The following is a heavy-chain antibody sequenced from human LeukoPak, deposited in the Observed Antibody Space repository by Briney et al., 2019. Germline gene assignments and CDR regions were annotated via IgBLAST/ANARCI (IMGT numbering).Heavy chain of an antibody. J-gene: IGHJ4*02. CDR1: GFTFNNYP. Sequence: PGGSLRLSCAASGFTFNNYPMHWVRQAPGKGLEWVAIISYDGNDKYYADSVRGRFAISRDKSKSSLYLQMNSLRDEDTAVYYCARDRGHYFDYWGQGTLVTVSS. D-gene: IGHD2-15*01. V-gene: IGHV3-30*03. CDR3: ARDRGHYFDY. CDR2: ISYDGNDK.